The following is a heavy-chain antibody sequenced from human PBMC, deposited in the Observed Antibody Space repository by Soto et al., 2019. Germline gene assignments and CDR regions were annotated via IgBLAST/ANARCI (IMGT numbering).Heavy chain of an antibody. CDR1: GFTFSSYA. V-gene: IGHV3-23*01. Sequence: GGSLRLSCAASGFTFSSYAMSWVRQAPGKGLEWVSAMSASGGSTYYADAVKGRFTISRDNREDTLYLQMNNLRAEDTAVYFCVRESTATAFGDFWGQGALVTSPQ. J-gene: IGHJ4*02. D-gene: IGHD3-10*01. CDR3: VRESTATAFGDF. CDR2: MSASGGST.